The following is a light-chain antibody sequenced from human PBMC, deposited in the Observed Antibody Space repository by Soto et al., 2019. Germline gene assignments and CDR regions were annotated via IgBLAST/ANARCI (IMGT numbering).Light chain of an antibody. Sequence: DIQMTQSPSSLSASVGDRVTITCRASQSISSYLNWYQQKPGKAPKLLIYAASSLESGVPSRFSGSGSGTEFTLTISSLQPEDFATYYCQQSYSRDTFGGGTKVEIK. V-gene: IGKV1-39*01. CDR3: QQSYSRDT. J-gene: IGKJ4*01. CDR1: QSISSY. CDR2: AAS.